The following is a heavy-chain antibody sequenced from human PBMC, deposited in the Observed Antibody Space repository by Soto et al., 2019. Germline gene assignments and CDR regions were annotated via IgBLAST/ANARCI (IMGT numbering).Heavy chain of an antibody. Sequence: GGSLRLSCAASGFTFDDYAMHWVRQAPGKGLEWVSGISWNSGSIGYADSVKGRFTISRDNAKNSLYLQMNSLRAEDTALYYCAKDKLGAYYDFWSGYAAAFDIWGQGTMVTVSS. D-gene: IGHD3-3*01. CDR2: ISWNSGSI. V-gene: IGHV3-9*01. J-gene: IGHJ3*02. CDR1: GFTFDDYA. CDR3: AKDKLGAYYDFWSGYAAAFDI.